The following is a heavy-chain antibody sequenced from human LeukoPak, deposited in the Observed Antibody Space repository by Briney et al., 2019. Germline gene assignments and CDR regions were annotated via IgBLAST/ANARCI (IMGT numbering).Heavy chain of an antibody. Sequence: GGSLRLSCVASGFTFNSYSMNWVRQAPGKGLEWVSYITSSSGTIYYADSVKGRFTISRDNAKNSLYLQMNSLRAEDTAVYYCAELGITMIGGVWGKGTTVTISS. CDR1: GFTFNSYS. V-gene: IGHV3-48*01. J-gene: IGHJ6*04. CDR3: AELGITMIGGV. CDR2: ITSSSGTI. D-gene: IGHD3-10*02.